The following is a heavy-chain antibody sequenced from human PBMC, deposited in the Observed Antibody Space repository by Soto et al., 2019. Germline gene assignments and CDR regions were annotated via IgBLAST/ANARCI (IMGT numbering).Heavy chain of an antibody. D-gene: IGHD3-10*01. CDR2: MYHSGTF. Sequence: SETLSLTCAVSGGSIGGVGYSWSWIRQPPGGGLEWIGYMYHSGTFLRSPSLKTRLTMSLDMSKIQFSLTLNAMTAAETAVYYCARAQFYSGSRNYNNLMFDAGDQGIQVTVFS. CDR1: GGSIGGVGYS. J-gene: IGHJ5*02. V-gene: IGHV4-30-2*01. CDR3: ARAQFYSGSRNYNNLMFDA.